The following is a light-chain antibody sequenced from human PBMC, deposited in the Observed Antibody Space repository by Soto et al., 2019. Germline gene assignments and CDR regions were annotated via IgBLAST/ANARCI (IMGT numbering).Light chain of an antibody. CDR3: SSYTSTTISYV. CDR2: EVS. Sequence: QSALTQPASVSGSPGQSITISCSGTSSDVGGYKYVSWYQQHPGKAPKLMIYEVSYRPSGVSNRFSGSKSGNTASLTISGLQAEDEADYYCSSYTSTTISYVFGTGTKLTVL. V-gene: IGLV2-14*01. J-gene: IGLJ1*01. CDR1: SSDVGGYKY.